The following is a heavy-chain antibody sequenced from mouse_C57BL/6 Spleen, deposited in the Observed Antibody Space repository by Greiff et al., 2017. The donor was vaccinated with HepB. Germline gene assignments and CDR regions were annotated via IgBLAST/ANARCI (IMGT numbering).Heavy chain of an antibody. V-gene: IGHV2-5*01. CDR1: GFSLTSYG. J-gene: IGHJ1*03. CDR2: ICRGGST. Sequence: QVQLQQSGPGLVQPSHTLSITCTASGFSLTSYGVHWVRQSPGKGLEWLGVICRGGSTDYNAAFMSRLSITTDNSKSQVFFKMNSLQAADTAIFYCAKNVGNYWYFDVWGTGTTVTVSS. D-gene: IGHD2-1*01. CDR3: AKNVGNYWYFDV.